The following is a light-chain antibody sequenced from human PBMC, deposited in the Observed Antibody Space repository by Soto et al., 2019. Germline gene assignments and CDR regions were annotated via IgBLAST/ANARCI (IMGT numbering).Light chain of an antibody. CDR3: CSYAVSYTSRV. Sequence: QSALTQPRSVSGSPGQSVTISCTGTSSDVGGYNYVSWYQQHPGKAPKLMIYDVSKRPSGVPDRFSGSKSGNTASLTISGLQAEDEADYYCCSYAVSYTSRVFGGGTQLTVL. CDR2: DVS. V-gene: IGLV2-11*01. CDR1: SSDVGGYNY. J-gene: IGLJ3*02.